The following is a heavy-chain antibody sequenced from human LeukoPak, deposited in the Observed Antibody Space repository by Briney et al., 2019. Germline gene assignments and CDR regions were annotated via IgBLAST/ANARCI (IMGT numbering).Heavy chain of an antibody. D-gene: IGHD6-13*01. CDR1: GGTFSSYA. CDR2: IIPIFGTA. Sequence: ASVKVSCKASGGTFSSYAISWVRQAPGPGLEWMGGIIPIFGTANYAQKFQGRVTITADESTSTAYMELSSLRSEDTAVYYCARDHTGIAAAGADYWGQGTLVTVSS. V-gene: IGHV1-69*13. J-gene: IGHJ4*02. CDR3: ARDHTGIAAAGADY.